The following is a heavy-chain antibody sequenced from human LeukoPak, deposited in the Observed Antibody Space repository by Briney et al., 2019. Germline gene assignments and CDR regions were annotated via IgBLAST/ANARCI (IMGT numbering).Heavy chain of an antibody. V-gene: IGHV4-59*01. CDR3: ARVTGYMIEDYFDY. D-gene: IGHD3-22*01. J-gene: IGHJ4*02. CDR2: ISYSGST. Sequence: SETLSLTCAVYGGSFSGYYWSWIRQSPGKGLEWIGYISYSGSTNSHPSLKSRVTISVETSKNQFSLKLRSVTAADTAVYYCARVTGYMIEDYFDYWGQGTLVTVSS. CDR1: GGSFSGYY.